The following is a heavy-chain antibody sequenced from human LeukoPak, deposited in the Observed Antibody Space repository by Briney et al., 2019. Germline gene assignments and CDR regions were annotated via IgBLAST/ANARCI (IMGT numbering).Heavy chain of an antibody. Sequence: GGSLRLSCAASGFIFEDYTMHWDRQAPGKTLEWVSLISWDGTTYYTDSLKGRFTISRDNSKNPLYLQMDTLRSEDTAFYYCVKDLSYESSGSGFDQWGQGTLVTVSS. CDR2: ISWDGTT. CDR1: GFIFEDYT. V-gene: IGHV3-43*01. J-gene: IGHJ4*02. CDR3: VKDLSYESSGSGFDQ. D-gene: IGHD3-22*01.